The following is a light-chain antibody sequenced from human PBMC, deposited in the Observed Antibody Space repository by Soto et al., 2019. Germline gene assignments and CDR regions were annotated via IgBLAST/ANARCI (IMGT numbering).Light chain of an antibody. V-gene: IGKV3-20*01. CDR2: GAS. CDR3: QHKWT. J-gene: IGKJ1*01. CDR1: PSVSSSY. Sequence: EIVLTQSPGTLSLSPGERATLSCRASPSVSSSYLAWYQQKPGQAPMLLIYGASSRATGIPDRFSGSGSGTDFTLTISRLEPEDFEVYYCQHKWTFGQGTKVEIK.